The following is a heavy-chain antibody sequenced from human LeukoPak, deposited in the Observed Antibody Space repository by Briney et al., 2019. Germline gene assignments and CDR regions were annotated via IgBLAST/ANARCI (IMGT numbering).Heavy chain of an antibody. CDR2: IKENGNEK. D-gene: IGHD3-22*01. CDR1: VFTFSRFW. V-gene: IGHV3-7*05. Sequence: GGSLRLSCAASVFTFSRFWMSWVRQAPGKGLEWVANIKENGNEKNYADSVKGRFTISRDNAKNSVHLQMNILRAEDTAVYYCARDRTYFYDSSGPFYDAYDIWGHGTMVTVSS. CDR3: ARDRTYFYDSSGPFYDAYDI. J-gene: IGHJ3*02.